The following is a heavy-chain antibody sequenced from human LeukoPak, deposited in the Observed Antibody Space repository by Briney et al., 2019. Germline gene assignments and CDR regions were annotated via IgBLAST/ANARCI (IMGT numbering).Heavy chain of an antibody. V-gene: IGHV4-30-2*01. CDR2: IYHSGST. J-gene: IGHJ6*02. CDR1: GGSISSGGYS. Sequence: PSETLSLTCAVSGGSISSGGYSWSWIRQPPGKGLEWIGYIYHSGSTYYNPSLKSRVTISVDTSKNQFSLKLSSVTAADTAVYYCARDYARTDMDVWGQGTTVTVSS. CDR3: ARDYARTDMDV. D-gene: IGHD1-14*01.